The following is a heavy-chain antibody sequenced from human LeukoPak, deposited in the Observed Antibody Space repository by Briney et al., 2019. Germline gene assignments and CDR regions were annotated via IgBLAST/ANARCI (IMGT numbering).Heavy chain of an antibody. V-gene: IGHV4-59*10. D-gene: IGHD6-19*01. CDR2: IYTSGST. CDR3: ASRIAVAGTIGDY. J-gene: IGHJ4*02. CDR1: GGSFSGYY. Sequence: SETLSLTCAVYGGSFSGYYWSWIRQPAGKGLEWIGRIYTSGSTDYNPSLKSRVTMSVDTSKNQFSLKLSSVTAADTAVYYCASRIAVAGTIGDYWGQGTLVTVSS.